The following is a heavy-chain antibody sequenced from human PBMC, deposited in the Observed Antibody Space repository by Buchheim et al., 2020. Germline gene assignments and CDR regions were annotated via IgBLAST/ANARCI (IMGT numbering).Heavy chain of an antibody. CDR1: GFTFSSYA. CDR2: ISGSGGTT. V-gene: IGHV3-23*01. J-gene: IGHJ3*02. CDR3: AKVTIATADTLRAFDI. D-gene: IGHD6-13*01. Sequence: EVQLLESGGGLVQPGGSLRLSCAASGFTFSSYAMSWVRQAPGKGLEWVSSISGSGGTTYYADSVKGRFTISRENSKKTLYLQMNSLRAEDTAVYYCAKVTIATADTLRAFDIWGQGT.